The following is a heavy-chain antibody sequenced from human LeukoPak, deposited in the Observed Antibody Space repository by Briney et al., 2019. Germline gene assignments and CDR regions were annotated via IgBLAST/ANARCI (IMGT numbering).Heavy chain of an antibody. D-gene: IGHD6-13*01. V-gene: IGHV1-69*13. Sequence: SVKVSCKASGGTFSRYALRWVRQAPGRWLELMGGIIPIFGTANYAQKFQGRVTITADESTSTAYMELGSLRSEDTAVYYCARVPWGIAAAGIDYWGQGTLVTVSS. CDR3: ARVPWGIAAAGIDY. CDR2: IIPIFGTA. CDR1: GGTFSRYA. J-gene: IGHJ4*02.